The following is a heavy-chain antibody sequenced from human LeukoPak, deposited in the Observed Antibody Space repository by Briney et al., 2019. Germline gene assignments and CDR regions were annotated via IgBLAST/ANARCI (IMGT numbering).Heavy chain of an antibody. J-gene: IGHJ5*02. Sequence: APVKVSCKASGYTFINYYIHWVRQAPGQGLEWMGRINPSGDTVNYAQKFQDRVTMTRDTATNTVYLDLSSLRSDDTAIYYCARTLADAGANRWGQGTLVTVSS. CDR2: INPSGDTV. CDR3: ARTLADAGANR. D-gene: IGHD2-8*02. CDR1: GYTFINYY. V-gene: IGHV1-46*01.